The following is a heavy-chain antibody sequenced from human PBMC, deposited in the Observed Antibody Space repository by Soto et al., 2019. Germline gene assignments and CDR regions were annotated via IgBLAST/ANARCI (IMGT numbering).Heavy chain of an antibody. Sequence: EVRLVQSGGGLVKPGGSLRLSCAASLFIVSDNYMSWVRQAPGKGLEWVSLIYSGGGTDYSEAVKGRFTISRDNSKNTLYLQRNSLKAEDTGIYYCATRMTTAPYWGQGTGVTVSS. CDR3: ATRMTTAPY. CDR2: IYSGGGT. D-gene: IGHD4-17*01. J-gene: IGHJ4*02. V-gene: IGHV3-66*01. CDR1: LFIVSDNY.